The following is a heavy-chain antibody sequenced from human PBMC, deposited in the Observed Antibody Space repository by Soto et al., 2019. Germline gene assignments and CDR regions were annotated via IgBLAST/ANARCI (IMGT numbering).Heavy chain of an antibody. CDR3: VRSSGVPTPDFSY. V-gene: IGHV3-30-3*01. Sequence: QVRLVESGGGVVQPGRSLRLSCAASGFTFNIYAMHWVRQAQGQGLEWVAVISHDGTSRYYADSVKGRVTISRDNSKSMVFVQMNSLGVEDTAVYYCVRSSGVPTPDFSYWGQGTLVTVSS. J-gene: IGHJ4*02. CDR2: ISHDGTSR. D-gene: IGHD3-10*01. CDR1: GFTFNIYA.